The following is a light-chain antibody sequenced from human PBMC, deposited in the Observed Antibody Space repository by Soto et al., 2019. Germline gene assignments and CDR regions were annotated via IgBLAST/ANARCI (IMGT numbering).Light chain of an antibody. CDR1: RSDVGTFNL. Sequence: QSALTQPASVSGSPGQSVTISCSGTRSDVGTFNLVSWYQQYPGKAPKLMIYEVSTRPSGVSNRFSGSKSGNTASLTISGLLAEDEADYYCCSYAGSSTVVFGTGTKLTVL. CDR2: EVS. V-gene: IGLV2-23*02. J-gene: IGLJ1*01. CDR3: CSYAGSSTVV.